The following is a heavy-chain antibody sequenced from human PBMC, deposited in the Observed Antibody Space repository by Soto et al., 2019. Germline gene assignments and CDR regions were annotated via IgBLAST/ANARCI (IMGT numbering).Heavy chain of an antibody. D-gene: IGHD1-20*01. Sequence: SETLSLTCTVSGASISDYSWSWIRQPAGKGLEWMGRISSTGNIHYNPSFRSRFTMSIDTSRDQFSLRLTSVTAADTAVYYCARESGDNWTHEAHCGQGTQLTVSS. CDR2: ISSTGNI. V-gene: IGHV4-4*07. CDR3: ARESGDNWTHEAH. CDR1: GASISDYS. J-gene: IGHJ4*02.